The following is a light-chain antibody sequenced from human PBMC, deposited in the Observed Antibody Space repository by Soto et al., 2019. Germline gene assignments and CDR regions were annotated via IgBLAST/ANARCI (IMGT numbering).Light chain of an antibody. V-gene: IGKV3-15*01. Sequence: EIVVTQSPGILSVSPGDRATLSCRASQSVGRTLAWYQQKPGQAPTLLIYAASTRATGLPARFSGSGSGTAFTLTISSLQSEDFAVYYCQEYSKWPLFTFGPGTRVDIK. CDR2: AAS. CDR1: QSVGRT. J-gene: IGKJ3*01. CDR3: QEYSKWPLFT.